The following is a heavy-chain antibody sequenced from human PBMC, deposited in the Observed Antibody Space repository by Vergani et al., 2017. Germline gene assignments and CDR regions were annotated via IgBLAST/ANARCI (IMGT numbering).Heavy chain of an antibody. J-gene: IGHJ2*01. CDR1: GGSISSYY. V-gene: IGHV4-59*01. CDR3: ARSITMVRGVPNFDL. D-gene: IGHD3-10*01. CDR2: IYYSGST. Sequence: QVQLQESGPGLVKPSETLSLTCTVSGGSISSYYSSWIRQPPGKGLEWIGYIYYSGSTNYNPSLKSRVTISVDTSKNQFSLKLSSVTAADTAVYYCARSITMVRGVPNFDLWGRGTLVTVSS.